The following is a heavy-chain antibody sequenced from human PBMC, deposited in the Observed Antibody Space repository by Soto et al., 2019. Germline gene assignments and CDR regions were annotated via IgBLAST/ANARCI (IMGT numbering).Heavy chain of an antibody. V-gene: IGHV4-31*11. D-gene: IGHD5-18*01. Sequence: SETLFLSYAFSGSSISCGVYYLRWIRQHPGKGLEWIGYIYDSGSTDYNPSLRSRVTISVDTSTNQFSLKLSSVTAADTAASYCARDMSGLHYFDYWGQGTLVTVSS. CDR2: IYDSGST. CDR3: ARDMSGLHYFDY. J-gene: IGHJ4*02. CDR1: GSSISCGVYY.